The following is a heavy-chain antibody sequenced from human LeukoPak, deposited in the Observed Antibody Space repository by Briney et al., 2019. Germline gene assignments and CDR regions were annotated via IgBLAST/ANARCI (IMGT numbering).Heavy chain of an antibody. CDR1: GFTFGDYA. V-gene: IGHV3-49*03. CDR2: IRSKAYGGTT. Sequence: GGSLRLSCTASGFTFGDYAMSWFRQAPGKELEWVGFIRSKAYGGTTEYAASVKGRFTISRDDSKSFAYLQMNSLKTEDTAVYYCSGRVVGATVPDDYWGQGTLVTVSS. J-gene: IGHJ4*02. D-gene: IGHD1-26*01. CDR3: SGRVVGATVPDDY.